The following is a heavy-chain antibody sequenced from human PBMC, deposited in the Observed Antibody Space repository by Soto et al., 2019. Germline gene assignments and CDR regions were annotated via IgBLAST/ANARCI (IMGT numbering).Heavy chain of an antibody. J-gene: IGHJ4*02. D-gene: IGHD6-6*01. V-gene: IGHV1-18*01. CDR1: GYTFTSYG. CDR2: ISAYNGNT. Sequence: ASVKVSCKASGYTFTSYGISWVRQAPGQGLEWMGWISAYNGNTNYAQKLQGRVTMTTDTSTSTAYMELRSLRSDDTAVYYCARMVTLQIIAAPPSDISPLDYWGQGTLATVSS. CDR3: ARMVTLQIIAAPPSDISPLDY.